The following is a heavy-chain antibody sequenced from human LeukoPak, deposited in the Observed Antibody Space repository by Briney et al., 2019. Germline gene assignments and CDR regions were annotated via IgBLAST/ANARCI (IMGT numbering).Heavy chain of an antibody. D-gene: IGHD6-13*01. CDR2: ISAYNGNT. J-gene: IGHJ5*02. CDR3: ARVSSSWYSGAYWFDP. Sequence: ASVKVSCKASGYTFTSYGISWVRQGPGQGLEWMGWISAYNGNTNYAQKLQGRVTMTTDTSTSTAYMELRSLRSDDTAVYYCARVSSSWYSGAYWFDPWGQGTLVTVSS. CDR1: GYTFTSYG. V-gene: IGHV1-18*01.